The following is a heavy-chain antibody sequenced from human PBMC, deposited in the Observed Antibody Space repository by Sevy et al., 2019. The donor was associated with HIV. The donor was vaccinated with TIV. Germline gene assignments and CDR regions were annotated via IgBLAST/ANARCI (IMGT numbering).Heavy chain of an antibody. V-gene: IGHV4-61*01. CDR2: ISYSGNT. CDR3: ARVREAIYYFGMDV. J-gene: IGHJ6*02. CDR1: GGSVTSGNYY. Sequence: SETLSLTCTVSGGSVTSGNYYWTWIRQPPGKGLEWIGYISYSGNTKYNPSLKSRVIISVDTSKTQFSLTLSSLTAADTAVYYCARVREAIYYFGMDVWGQGTTVTVSS.